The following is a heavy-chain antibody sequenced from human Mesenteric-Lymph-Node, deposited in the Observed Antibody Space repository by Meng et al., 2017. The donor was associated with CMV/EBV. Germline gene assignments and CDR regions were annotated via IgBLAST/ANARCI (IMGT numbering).Heavy chain of an antibody. CDR1: GFTFSRYS. J-gene: IGHJ5*02. CDR3: ARSRGGYSGYADWFDP. Sequence: GFTFSRYSMTWVRQAPGKGLEWVSSITSSSSYIYYADSVKGRFTISRDNAKNSLYLQMNSLRAEDTAVYYCARSRGGYSGYADWFDPWGQGTLVTVSS. D-gene: IGHD5-12*01. CDR2: ITSSSSYI. V-gene: IGHV3-21*01.